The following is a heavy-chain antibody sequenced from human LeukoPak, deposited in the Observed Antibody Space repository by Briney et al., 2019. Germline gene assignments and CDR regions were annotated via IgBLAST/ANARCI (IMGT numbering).Heavy chain of an antibody. J-gene: IGHJ4*02. CDR3: ARTHQGAYYYDSSGYYPFDY. D-gene: IGHD3-22*01. CDR2: ISYDGSNK. CDR1: GFTFSSYG. Sequence: GGSLRLSCAASGFTFSSYGMHWVRQAPGKGLEWVAVISYDGSNKYYADSVKGRFTISRDNSKNTLYLQMNSLRAEDTAVYYCARTHQGAYYYDSSGYYPFDYWGQGTLVTVSS. V-gene: IGHV3-30*19.